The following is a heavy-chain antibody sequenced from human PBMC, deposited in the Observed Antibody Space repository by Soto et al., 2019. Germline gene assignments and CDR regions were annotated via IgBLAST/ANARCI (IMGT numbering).Heavy chain of an antibody. CDR1: GGSISSDDYY. CDR3: AAGEASSRNLAPYYLDF. CDR2: IHYSGTT. D-gene: IGHD6-13*01. V-gene: IGHV4-61*08. Sequence: SETLSLTCTVSGGSISSDDYYWSWIRQPPGEGLEWIGYIHYSGTTSFFPSYNPSLRSRVTISEDTSKNQFSLKLLSVTTADTAVYFCAAGEASSRNLAPYYLDFWGQGTLVTVSS. J-gene: IGHJ4*02.